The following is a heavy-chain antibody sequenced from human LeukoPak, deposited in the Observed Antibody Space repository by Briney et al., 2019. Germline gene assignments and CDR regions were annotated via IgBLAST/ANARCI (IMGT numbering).Heavy chain of an antibody. D-gene: IGHD3-10*01. CDR1: GYTFTSYG. CDR3: ARVRDYGSGIRYFDY. V-gene: IGHV1-18*01. J-gene: IGHJ4*02. CDR2: ISAYNGNT. Sequence: GASVKVSCKASGYTFTSYGISWVRQAPGQGLEWMGWISAYNGNTNYAQKFQGRVTMTRDTSTSTVYMELSSLRSEDTAVYYCARVRDYGSGIRYFDYWGQGTLVTVSS.